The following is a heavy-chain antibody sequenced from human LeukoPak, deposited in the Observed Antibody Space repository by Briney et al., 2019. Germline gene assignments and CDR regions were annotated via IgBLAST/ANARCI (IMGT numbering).Heavy chain of an antibody. CDR2: ICYSGST. CDR1: GGSISSYY. Sequence: PSETLSLTCTVSGGSISSYYWSWIRQPPGKGLEWIGYICYSGSTNYNPSLKSRVTISVDTSKNQFSLKLSSVTAADTAVYYCARDKVGRNWFDPWGQGTLVTVSS. J-gene: IGHJ5*02. CDR3: ARDKVGRNWFDP. V-gene: IGHV4-59*01.